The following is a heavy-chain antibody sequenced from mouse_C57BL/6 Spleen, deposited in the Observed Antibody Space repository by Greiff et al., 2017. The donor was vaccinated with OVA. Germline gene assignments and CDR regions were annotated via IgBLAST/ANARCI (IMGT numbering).Heavy chain of an antibody. CDR1: GYTFTGYY. CDR3: ARREGLGLDY. J-gene: IGHJ2*01. V-gene: IGHV1-42*01. Sequence: VQLQQSGPELVKPGASVKLSCKASGYTFTGYYMNWVKQSPEKSLEWIGEINPSTGGTTYNQKFKAKAPLTVDKSSSTAYMQLKSLTSEDSAVYYCARREGLGLDYWGKGTTLTVSS. CDR2: INPSTGGT. D-gene: IGHD4-1*01.